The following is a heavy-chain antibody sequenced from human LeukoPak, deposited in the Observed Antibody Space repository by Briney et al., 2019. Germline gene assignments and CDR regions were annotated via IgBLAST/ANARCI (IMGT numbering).Heavy chain of an antibody. D-gene: IGHD6-19*01. J-gene: IGHJ4*02. V-gene: IGHV3-7*04. Sequence: GGSLRLSCAASGFTFSNYWMSWVRQAPGKGLEWVANINRDGSDTYYVDSVKGRFTISRDNAKNSLYLQMNSLRAEDTNIYYCARVGSGWYTYYFDFWGQGIPVTVSS. CDR2: INRDGSDT. CDR3: ARVGSGWYTYYFDF. CDR1: GFTFSNYW.